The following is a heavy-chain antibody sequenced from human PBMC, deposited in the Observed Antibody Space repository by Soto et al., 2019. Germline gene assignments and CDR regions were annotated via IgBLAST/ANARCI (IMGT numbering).Heavy chain of an antibody. Sequence: QVQLVQSGAEVKKPGSSVKVSCKASGDTFNFYTINWVRQAPGLGLEWMGRFNPILSFSNSALKFQGRVTLTADKSTCTAYMVLSSLRSEDTAIYYCATSFGSGSRAFDYWGQGALVTVSS. CDR2: FNPILSFS. CDR3: ATSFGSGSRAFDY. CDR1: GDTFNFYT. J-gene: IGHJ4*02. D-gene: IGHD3-10*01. V-gene: IGHV1-69*02.